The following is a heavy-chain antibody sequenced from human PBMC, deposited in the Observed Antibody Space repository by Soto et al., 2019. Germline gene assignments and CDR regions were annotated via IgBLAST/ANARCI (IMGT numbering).Heavy chain of an antibody. Sequence: GGPLRLSCGASGFTFSSYGMHWVRQAPGKGLEWVAVIWYDGSNKYYADSVKGRFTISRDNSKNTLYLQMNSLRAEDTAVYYCARMVGLPATADPQYYYYGLDVWGQGTTVTVSS. V-gene: IGHV3-33*01. D-gene: IGHD2-2*01. CDR2: IWYDGSNK. CDR3: ARMVGLPATADPQYYYYGLDV. J-gene: IGHJ6*02. CDR1: GFTFSSYG.